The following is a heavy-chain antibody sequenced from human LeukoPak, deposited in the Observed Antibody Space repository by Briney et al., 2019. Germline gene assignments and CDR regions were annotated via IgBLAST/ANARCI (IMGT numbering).Heavy chain of an antibody. J-gene: IGHJ4*02. D-gene: IGHD6-6*01. CDR1: GDSVSSDNAA. CDR2: TYYRSKWYN. CDR3: ARGSTSPYYFDY. Sequence: SQTLSLTCALSGDSVSSDNAAWNWIRQSPSRGLEWLGRTYYRSKWYNDYAVSVKSRITINPDTSKNQFSLQLNSVTPEDTAVYYCARGSTSPYYFDYWGQGTLVTVSS. V-gene: IGHV6-1*01.